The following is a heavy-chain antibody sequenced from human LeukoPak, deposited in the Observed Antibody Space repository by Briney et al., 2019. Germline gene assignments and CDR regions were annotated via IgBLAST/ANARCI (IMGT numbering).Heavy chain of an antibody. J-gene: IGHJ6*02. CDR2: YSGDGGST. CDR3: AKARGDNRTYGMDV. Sequence: ETAACYSGDGGSTYYADTVKGRFTISRDNSKNSLYVQITSLRTEDAALYHCAKARGDNRTYGMDVWGQGTTVTVSS. D-gene: IGHD1-1*01. V-gene: IGHV3-43*02.